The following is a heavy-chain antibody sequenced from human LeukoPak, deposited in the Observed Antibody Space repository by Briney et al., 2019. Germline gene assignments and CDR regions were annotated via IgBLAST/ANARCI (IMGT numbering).Heavy chain of an antibody. CDR3: AREGVEAAAGNLIYFDY. V-gene: IGHV3-23*01. CDR2: IRDRT. Sequence: GGSLRLSCAASGLTASHNVNNAMTWARQAPGKGLEWVSSIRDRTYYADSAKGRFTISRDDSRNTLYLQMNSLRAEDTAVYYCAREGVEAAAGNLIYFDYWGQGTLVTVSS. J-gene: IGHJ4*02. D-gene: IGHD6-13*01. CDR1: GLTASHNVNNA.